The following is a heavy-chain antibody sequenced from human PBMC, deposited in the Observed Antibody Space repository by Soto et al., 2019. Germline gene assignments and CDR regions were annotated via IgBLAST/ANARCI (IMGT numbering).Heavy chain of an antibody. Sequence: VASVKVSCKTSGYTFTYFYIHWVRLAPGQGLEWMGWINPKNGGTSHAQKFQGRVTMTRDTSISTVYMELNSLTSDGRGIYYCARRDSSGSLDFWGQGTLVTVSS. V-gene: IGHV1-2*02. CDR3: ARRDSSGSLDF. J-gene: IGHJ4*02. D-gene: IGHD5-18*01. CDR1: GYTFTYFY. CDR2: INPKNGGT.